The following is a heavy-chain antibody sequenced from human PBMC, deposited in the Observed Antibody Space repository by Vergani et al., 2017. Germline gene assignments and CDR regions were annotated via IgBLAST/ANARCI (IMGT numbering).Heavy chain of an antibody. Sequence: EVQLLESGGGLVQPGGSLRLSCAASGFTFSSYAMSWVRQAPGKGLEWVSAISGSGGSTYYADSVKGRFTISRDNAKNSLYLQMNSLRAEDTALYYCAKDKSYSSSSIDYWGQGTLVTVSS. D-gene: IGHD6-6*01. CDR3: AKDKSYSSSSIDY. CDR1: GFTFSSYA. V-gene: IGHV3-23*01. J-gene: IGHJ4*02. CDR2: ISGSGGST.